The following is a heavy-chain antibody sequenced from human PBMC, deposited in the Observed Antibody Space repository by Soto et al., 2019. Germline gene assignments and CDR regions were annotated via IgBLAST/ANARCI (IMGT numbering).Heavy chain of an antibody. Sequence: SETLSLTCSVSGASINGYCWSWIRQPPGKGLEWIGFIFYVGSPNSIPSLKSRVTISIDTSKSQFSLKLSSVTAADTAVYYCARLTRYDSGWSAFDYWGQGALVTVSS. CDR3: ARLTRYDSGWSAFDY. CDR1: GASINGYC. J-gene: IGHJ4*02. CDR2: IFYVGSP. V-gene: IGHV4-59*01. D-gene: IGHD6-19*01.